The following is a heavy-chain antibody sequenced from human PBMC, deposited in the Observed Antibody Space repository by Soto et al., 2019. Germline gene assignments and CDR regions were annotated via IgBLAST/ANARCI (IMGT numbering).Heavy chain of an antibody. Sequence: PSGTLSLTCTVSGGSISSYYWSWIRQPAGKGLEWIGRIYTSGSTNYNPSLKSRVTMSVDTSKNQFSLKLSSVTAADTAVYYCVREPIAALTDNWFDPWGKGTLVPVSS. CDR3: VREPIAALTDNWFDP. J-gene: IGHJ5*02. CDR2: IYTSGST. D-gene: IGHD6-6*01. V-gene: IGHV4-4*07. CDR1: GGSISSYY.